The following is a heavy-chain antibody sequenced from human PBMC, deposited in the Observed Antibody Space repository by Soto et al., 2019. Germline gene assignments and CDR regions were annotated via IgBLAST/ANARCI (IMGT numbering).Heavy chain of an antibody. Sequence: QVQLVQSGAEVKKPGASVKVSCKASGYTFTGNYMHWVRQAPGQGIEWMGWINPNSGGTNNAQKFQGRVTVTRDTSISTAYLELSRLRSDDTAVYYCARDGDSSSPFDIWGQGTMVTVSS. CDR1: GYTFTGNY. J-gene: IGHJ3*02. V-gene: IGHV1-2*02. CDR2: INPNSGGT. CDR3: ARDGDSSSPFDI. D-gene: IGHD6-6*01.